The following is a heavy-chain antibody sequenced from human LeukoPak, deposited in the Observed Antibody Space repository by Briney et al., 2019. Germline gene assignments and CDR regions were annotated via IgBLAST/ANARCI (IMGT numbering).Heavy chain of an antibody. V-gene: IGHV3-48*02. CDR2: ISSSSRTI. CDR3: ARDNPIVGATITLDY. CDR1: GFTFSSYS. Sequence: PGGPLRLSCAASGFTFSSYSMIWVRQAPGKGLEWISYISSSSRTIYYADSVKGRFTISRDNAKNSLYLQMNSLRDEGTAVYYCARDNPIVGATITLDYWGQGALVTVSS. J-gene: IGHJ4*02. D-gene: IGHD1-26*01.